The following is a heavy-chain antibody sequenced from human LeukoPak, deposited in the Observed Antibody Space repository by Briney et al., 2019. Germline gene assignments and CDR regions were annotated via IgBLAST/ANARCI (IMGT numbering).Heavy chain of an antibody. CDR2: IIPIFGTA. CDR3: ARDGDVVAGPRPLDY. CDR1: GGTFSSYA. D-gene: IGHD6-19*01. Sequence: SVKVSCKASGGTFSSYAISWVRQAPGQGLEWMGGIIPIFGTANYAQKFQGRVTITTDESTSTAYMELSSLRSEDTAVYYCARDGDVVAGPRPLDYWGQGTLVTVSS. J-gene: IGHJ4*02. V-gene: IGHV1-69*05.